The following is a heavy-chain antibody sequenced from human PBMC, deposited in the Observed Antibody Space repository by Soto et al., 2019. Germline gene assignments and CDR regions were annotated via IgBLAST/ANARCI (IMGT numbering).Heavy chain of an antibody. Sequence: SETLSLTCTVSGGSISSYYWSWIRQPPGKGLEWIGYIYYSGSTNYNPSLKSRVTISVDTSKNQFSLKLSSVTAADTAVYYCARLPYSGTGRINYYYYYYMDVWGKGTTVNVTS. J-gene: IGHJ6*03. V-gene: IGHV4-59*08. D-gene: IGHD3-10*01. CDR3: ARLPYSGTGRINYYYYYYMDV. CDR2: IYYSGST. CDR1: GGSISSYY.